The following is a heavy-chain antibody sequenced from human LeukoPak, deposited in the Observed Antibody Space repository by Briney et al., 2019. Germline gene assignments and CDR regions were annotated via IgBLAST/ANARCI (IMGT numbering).Heavy chain of an antibody. V-gene: IGHV3-48*04. Sequence: GGCLRLACAASGFSFSSDSIESVRQAPGRGLEWVSSISRRGSTISYADSVKGRFTIYRDNAKNSLYLQMHSLRAEDTAVYYCAEHGITRIGGVWGKGTTVTISS. D-gene: IGHD3-22*01. CDR3: AEHGITRIGGV. CDR1: GFSFSSDS. CDR2: ISRRGSTI. J-gene: IGHJ6*04.